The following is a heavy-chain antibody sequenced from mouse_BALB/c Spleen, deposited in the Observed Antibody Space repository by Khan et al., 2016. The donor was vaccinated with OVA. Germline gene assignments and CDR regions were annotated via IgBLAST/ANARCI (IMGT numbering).Heavy chain of an antibody. CDR1: GFTFSSYG. D-gene: IGHD4-1*01. Sequence: EVQLVESGGDLVKPGGSLKLSCAASGFTFSSYGMSWVRQTPDKRLEWVATISSGGDYTYYPDSVKGRFTISSANAKNTLYLQMSSLKSEDTAMYYCASHLTGSYAYWGQGTLVTVST. V-gene: IGHV5-6*01. CDR3: ASHLTGSYAY. CDR2: ISSGGDYT. J-gene: IGHJ3*01.